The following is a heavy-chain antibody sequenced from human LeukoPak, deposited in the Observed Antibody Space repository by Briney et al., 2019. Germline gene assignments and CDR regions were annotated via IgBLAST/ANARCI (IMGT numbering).Heavy chain of an antibody. CDR1: GGTFSSYA. D-gene: IGHD3-9*01. J-gene: IGHJ4*02. V-gene: IGHV1-69*05. Sequence: SVKVSCNASGGTFSSYAISWVRQAPGQGLEWMGGIIPIFGTANYAQKFQCRVTITTDESTSTAYMELSSLRSEDTAVYYCAREEAYYDILTGYYLGYYFDYWGQGTLVTVSS. CDR3: AREEAYYDILTGYYLGYYFDY. CDR2: IIPIFGTA.